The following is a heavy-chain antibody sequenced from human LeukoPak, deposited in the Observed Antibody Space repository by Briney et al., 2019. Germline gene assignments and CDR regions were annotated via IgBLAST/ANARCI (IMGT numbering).Heavy chain of an antibody. CDR3: ARDCTNGVCFRFDP. V-gene: IGHV3-21*01. D-gene: IGHD2-8*01. J-gene: IGHJ5*02. Sequence: GGALRLSCAASGFTFSSYSMNWVRQAPGKRLEWVSSISSSSSYIYYADSVKGRFTISRENAKNSLYLQMNSLRAEDTAVYYCARDCTNGVCFRFDPWGQGTLVTVSS. CDR2: ISSSSSYI. CDR1: GFTFSSYS.